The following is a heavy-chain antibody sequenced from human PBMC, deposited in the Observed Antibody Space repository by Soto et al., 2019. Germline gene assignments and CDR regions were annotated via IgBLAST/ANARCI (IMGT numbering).Heavy chain of an antibody. CDR1: GFTFSSYS. V-gene: IGHV3-48*02. CDR3: AGGEYYYDSSGGNAFDI. CDR2: ISSSSSTI. D-gene: IGHD3-22*01. Sequence: GGSLRLSCAASGFTFSSYSMNWVRQAPGKGLEWVSYISSSSSTIYYADSVKGRFTISRDNAKNSLYLQMNSLRDEDTAVYYCAGGEYYYDSSGGNAFDIWGQGTMVTVSS. J-gene: IGHJ3*02.